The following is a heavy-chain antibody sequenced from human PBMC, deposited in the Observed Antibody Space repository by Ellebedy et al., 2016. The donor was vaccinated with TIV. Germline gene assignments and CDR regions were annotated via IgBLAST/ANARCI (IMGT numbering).Heavy chain of an antibody. D-gene: IGHD4-17*01. CDR3: ARPLRSTVTTSIYFDY. Sequence: SETLSLTXSVSGDSISSSSYFWGWIRQRPGKGLDWIGIIYYSGSTYYNPSLNSRVTISIDTSKNQFSLNLSSVTAADTAVYYCARPLRSTVTTSIYFDYWGQGTLVTVSS. CDR2: IYYSGST. J-gene: IGHJ4*02. V-gene: IGHV4-39*01. CDR1: GDSISSSSYF.